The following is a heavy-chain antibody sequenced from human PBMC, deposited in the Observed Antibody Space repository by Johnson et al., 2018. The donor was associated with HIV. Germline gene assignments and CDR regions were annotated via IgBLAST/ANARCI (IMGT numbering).Heavy chain of an antibody. CDR2: LYSDGRT. V-gene: IGHV3-53*01. CDR1: GFTVSSTY. D-gene: IGHD2-2*01. J-gene: IGHJ3*02. CDR3: ARRCSSSSCSHGAFDI. Sequence: VQLVESGGDLIKPGGSLRLSCAASGFTVSSTYMSWVRQAPGKGLEWLSVLYSDGRTFYADSVKGRFTISRDSSKNTLFLHMNSLRAEDTAMYYCARRCSSSSCSHGAFDIWGQGTVVTVSS.